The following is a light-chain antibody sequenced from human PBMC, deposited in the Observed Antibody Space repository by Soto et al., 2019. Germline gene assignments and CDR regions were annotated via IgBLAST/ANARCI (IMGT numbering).Light chain of an antibody. CDR1: QSVSSNY. CDR2: GAS. CDR3: HQYGSSPLT. Sequence: EIVLTQSPGTLSLSPGERATLSCRASQSVSSNYLAWYQQKPGQAPRLLIYGASSRATGIPDRFSGSGSWTDFPLTISRLEPEDFAVFYCHQYGSSPLTFGQGTKVEIK. J-gene: IGKJ1*01. V-gene: IGKV3-20*01.